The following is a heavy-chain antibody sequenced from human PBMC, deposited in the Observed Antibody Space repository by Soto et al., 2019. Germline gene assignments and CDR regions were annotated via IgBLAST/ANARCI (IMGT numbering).Heavy chain of an antibody. Sequence: QVQLVQSGAEVKKPGSSVKVSCKASGGTFSYAISWVRQAPGQGLEWMGGIIPIFGTANYAQKFQGRVTITADESTSTAYMELSSLRSEDTAVYYCARDRGQQLEMGGGDYWGQGTLVTVSS. CDR2: IIPIFGTA. CDR1: GGTFSYA. V-gene: IGHV1-69*01. D-gene: IGHD6-13*01. CDR3: ARDRGQQLEMGGGDY. J-gene: IGHJ4*02.